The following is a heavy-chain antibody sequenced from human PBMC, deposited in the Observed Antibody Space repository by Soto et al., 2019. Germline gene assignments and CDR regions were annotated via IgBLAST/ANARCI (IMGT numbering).Heavy chain of an antibody. V-gene: IGHV1-8*01. CDR2: MNPNSGNT. Sequence: ASVKVSCKASGYTFTSYDINWVRQATGQGLEWMGWMNPNSGNTGYAQKFQGRVTMTRNTSISTAYMELSSLRSEDTAVYYCARTTTTFANYYYYYMDVWGKGTTVTVSS. CDR3: ARTTTTFANYYYYYMDV. J-gene: IGHJ6*03. CDR1: GYTFTSYD. D-gene: IGHD1-1*01.